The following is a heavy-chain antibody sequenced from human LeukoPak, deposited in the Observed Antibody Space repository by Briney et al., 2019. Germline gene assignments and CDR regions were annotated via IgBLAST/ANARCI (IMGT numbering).Heavy chain of an antibody. CDR3: ARASRMGCSSTSCYSPFDY. CDR2: INTDGSST. V-gene: IGHV3-74*01. D-gene: IGHD2-2*02. Sequence: GGSLRLSCAASGFTFSSYWMHWVRQAPGKGLVWVSRINTDGSSTSYADSVKGRFTISRDNAKNTLYLQMNSLRAEDTAVYYRARASRMGCSSTSCYSPFDYWGQGTLVTVSS. CDR1: GFTFSSYW. J-gene: IGHJ4*02.